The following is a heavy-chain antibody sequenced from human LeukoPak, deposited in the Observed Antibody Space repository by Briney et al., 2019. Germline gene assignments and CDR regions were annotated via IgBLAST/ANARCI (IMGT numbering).Heavy chain of an antibody. J-gene: IGHJ4*02. CDR1: RFTFSTYW. Sequence: GGSLRLSCAASRFTFSTYWMSWVRQAAGKGLEWGANIKQDGREKYYVDSVKGRFTISRDNAKNSLYLQMNSLRAEDTAVYYCARVRRAAMVAFDFFDYWGQGTLVTVSS. CDR2: IKQDGREK. CDR3: ARVRRAAMVAFDFFDY. V-gene: IGHV3-7*01. D-gene: IGHD5-18*01.